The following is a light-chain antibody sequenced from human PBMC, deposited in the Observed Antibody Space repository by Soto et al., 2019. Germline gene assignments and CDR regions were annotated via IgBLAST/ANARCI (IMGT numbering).Light chain of an antibody. V-gene: IGLV2-11*01. J-gene: IGLJ1*01. CDR2: DVS. Sequence: QSALTQPRSVSGSPGQSVTISCTGTSSDVGGYNYVSWYQQHPGKAPKLMIYDVSKRPSGVPDRFSGSNSGNTASLTISGLQAEDEADYYCCSYAGTYTYLFGTGTKLTVL. CDR1: SSDVGGYNY. CDR3: CSYAGTYTYL.